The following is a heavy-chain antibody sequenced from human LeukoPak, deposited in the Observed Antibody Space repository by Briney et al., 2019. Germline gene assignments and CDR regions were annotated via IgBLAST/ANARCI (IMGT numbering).Heavy chain of an antibody. D-gene: IGHD2-2*01. Sequence: ASVKVSCKASGYTFTGYHMHWVRQAPGQGLEWMGWINPNSGGTNYAQKFQGRVTMTRDTSISTAYMELSRLRSDDTAVYYCARATPNLGYCSSTSCSLLSYWGQGTLVTVSS. CDR2: INPNSGGT. CDR3: ARATPNLGYCSSTSCSLLSY. V-gene: IGHV1-2*02. J-gene: IGHJ4*02. CDR1: GYTFTGYH.